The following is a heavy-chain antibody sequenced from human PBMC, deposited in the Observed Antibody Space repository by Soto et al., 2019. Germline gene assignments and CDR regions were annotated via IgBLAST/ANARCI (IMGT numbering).Heavy chain of an antibody. Sequence: SETLSLTCTVSGGSISSYYWSWIRQPPGKGLEWIGYIYYSGSTNYNPSLKSRVTISVDTSKNQFSLKLSSVTAADTAVYYCARDRGSLTFDYWGQGTLVTVS. J-gene: IGHJ4*02. CDR3: ARDRGSLTFDY. CDR2: IYYSGST. V-gene: IGHV4-59*01. CDR1: GGSISSYY. D-gene: IGHD3-10*01.